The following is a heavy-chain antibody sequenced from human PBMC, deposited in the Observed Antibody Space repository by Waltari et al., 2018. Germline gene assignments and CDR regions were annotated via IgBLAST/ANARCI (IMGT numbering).Heavy chain of an antibody. J-gene: IGHJ3*02. CDR1: GYTFSDYY. V-gene: IGHV1-2*02. CDR3: ARDLFPNFWSGYGFDI. Sequence: QVHLVQSGAEVKKPGASARVSCKTSGYTFSDYYIYWVRQAPGQGLEWRGWMNPKSGATNPAQKYQGRVTMTRDTSTSTVYMELRGLTSDDTAIYYCARDLFPNFWSGYGFDIWGQGTKVTVSS. CDR2: MNPKSGAT. D-gene: IGHD3-3*01.